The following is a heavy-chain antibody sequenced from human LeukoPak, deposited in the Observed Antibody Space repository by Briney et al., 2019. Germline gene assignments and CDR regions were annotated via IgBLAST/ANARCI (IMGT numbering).Heavy chain of an antibody. D-gene: IGHD3-3*01. CDR3: ARDRGYDFWSGNDY. V-gene: IGHV1-18*01. J-gene: IGHJ4*02. CDR1: DYTFISYG. CDR2: ISAYNGNT. Sequence: ASVKVSCKTSDYTFISYGISWVRQAPGQGLEWMGWISAYNGNTNYAQKLQGRVTMTTDTSTSTAYMELRSLRSDDTAVYYCARDRGYDFWSGNDYWGQGTLVTVSS.